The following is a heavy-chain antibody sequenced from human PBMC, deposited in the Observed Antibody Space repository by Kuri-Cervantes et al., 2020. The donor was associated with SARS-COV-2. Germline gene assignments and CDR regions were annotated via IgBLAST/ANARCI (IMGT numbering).Heavy chain of an antibody. Sequence: LRLPCFVCVETFSHNAGSWVRQSPGKGLEWIGYIYYSGSTYYNPSLKSRVTISVDTSKNQFSLKLSSVTAADTAVYYCARDGGLHEGYSYGYIDYWGQGALVTVSS. V-gene: IGHV4-30-4*08. D-gene: IGHD5-18*01. CDR2: IYYSGST. J-gene: IGHJ4*02. CDR1: VETFSHNA. CDR3: ARDGGLHEGYSYGYIDY.